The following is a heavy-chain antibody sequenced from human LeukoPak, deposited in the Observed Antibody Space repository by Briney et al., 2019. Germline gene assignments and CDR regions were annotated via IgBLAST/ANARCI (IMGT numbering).Heavy chain of an antibody. D-gene: IGHD4-17*01. CDR2: ISYDGSNK. CDR3: AKDGIDYGDYAYYFDF. Sequence: GRSLRLSCAASRFSFSTYGMHWARQAPGKELEWVATISYDGSNKYYGDSMKGRFTISRDNSKNTLYLQMNSLRAEDTAVYYCAKDGIDYGDYAYYFDFWGQGTLVTVSS. V-gene: IGHV3-30*18. J-gene: IGHJ4*02. CDR1: RFSFSTYG.